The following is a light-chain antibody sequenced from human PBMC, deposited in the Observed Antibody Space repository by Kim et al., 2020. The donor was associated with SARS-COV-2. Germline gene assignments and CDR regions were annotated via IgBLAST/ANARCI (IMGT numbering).Light chain of an antibody. V-gene: IGKV1-5*03. Sequence: DIQMTQSPSTLSASVGDRVTITCRASQSINNWLAWYQRKPGKAPKLLIFKTSNLETGVPSRFSGSGSGTEFTLTISSLQPDDFATYYCQQYNSSPVTFGGGTEVEIK. CDR1: QSINNW. J-gene: IGKJ4*01. CDR3: QQYNSSPVT. CDR2: KTS.